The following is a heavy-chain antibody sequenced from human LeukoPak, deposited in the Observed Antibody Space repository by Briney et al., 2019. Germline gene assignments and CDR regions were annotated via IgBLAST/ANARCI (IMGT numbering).Heavy chain of an antibody. CDR2: INHSGST. Sequence: SETLSLTCAVYGGSFSGYYWSWIRQPPGKGLEWIGEINHSGSTNYNPSLKSRVTISVDTSKNQFSLKLSSVTAADTAVYYCARVGSSGWYGWRETNWFDPWGQGTLVTVSS. CDR3: ARVGSSGWYGWRETNWFDP. CDR1: GGSFSGYY. V-gene: IGHV4-34*01. J-gene: IGHJ5*02. D-gene: IGHD6-19*01.